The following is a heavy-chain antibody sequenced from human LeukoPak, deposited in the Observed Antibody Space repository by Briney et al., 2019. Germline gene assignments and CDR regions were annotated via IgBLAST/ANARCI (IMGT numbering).Heavy chain of an antibody. CDR2: VKQDGSEK. CDR3: ATSYDMGWLIGY. J-gene: IGHJ4*02. D-gene: IGHD3/OR15-3a*01. Sequence: GGSLRLSCAASGFTFGDTWMNWVRQVPGQGLEWVANVKQDGSEKFYVASVKGRFTISRDNGKSSLYLQMNSLRAEDTALYYCATSYDMGWLIGYWGQGTLVTVSS. V-gene: IGHV3-7*03. CDR1: GFTFGDTW.